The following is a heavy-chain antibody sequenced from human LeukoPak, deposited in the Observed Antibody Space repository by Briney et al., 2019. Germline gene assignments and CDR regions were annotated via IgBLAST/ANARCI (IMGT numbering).Heavy chain of an antibody. V-gene: IGHV3-30*03. D-gene: IGHD5-18*01. CDR3: ARDNKYNGAWIQLAPSGSWFDP. CDR1: GFIFSSYG. CDR2: ISYDGSNK. Sequence: QSGGSLRLSCAASGFIFSSYGMHWVRQAPGKGLEWVAVISYDGSNKYYADSVKGRFTISRDNSKNTLYLQMSSLRAEDTAVYYCARDNKYNGAWIQLAPSGSWFDPWGQGTLVTVSS. J-gene: IGHJ5*02.